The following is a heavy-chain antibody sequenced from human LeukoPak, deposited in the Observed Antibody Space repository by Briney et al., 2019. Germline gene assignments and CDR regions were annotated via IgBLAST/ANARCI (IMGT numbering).Heavy chain of an antibody. Sequence: SVKVSCKASGGTFSSYAISWVRQAPGQGLEWMGGIIPIFGTASYAQKFQGRVTITTDESTSTAYMELSSLRSEDTAVYYCAKIEQQLVPGLGWFDPWGQGTLVTVSS. J-gene: IGHJ5*02. CDR1: GGTFSSYA. CDR2: IIPIFGTA. V-gene: IGHV1-69*05. D-gene: IGHD6-13*01. CDR3: AKIEQQLVPGLGWFDP.